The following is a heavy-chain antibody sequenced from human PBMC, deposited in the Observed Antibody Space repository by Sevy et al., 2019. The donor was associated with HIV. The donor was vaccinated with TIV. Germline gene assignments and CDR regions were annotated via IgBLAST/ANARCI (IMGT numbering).Heavy chain of an antibody. CDR3: ARGPPDGSYDYFDY. CDR2: VSGSSNYI. J-gene: IGHJ4*02. V-gene: IGHV3-21*06. Sequence: GGSLRLSCAASGFTFSDYAMHWVRQAPGKGLEWVASVSGSSNYIYYAESLKGRFIISRDNAKDTLYLQMNSLRADDSAVYYCARGPPDGSYDYFDYWGQGTLVTVSS. D-gene: IGHD1-26*01. CDR1: GFTFSDYA.